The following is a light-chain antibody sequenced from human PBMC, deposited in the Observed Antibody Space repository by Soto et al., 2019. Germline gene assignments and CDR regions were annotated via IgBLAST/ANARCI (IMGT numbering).Light chain of an antibody. Sequence: DIQMTQSPSTLSASVGDRVTITCRASQSINSRLAWYQQKPGKAPKLLIYKASSLESGVPSRFSGSGSGTEVTLTISSLQPDDFATYYCQQYNNYWTFGQGTKVEIK. V-gene: IGKV1-5*03. CDR2: KAS. CDR3: QQYNNYWT. J-gene: IGKJ1*01. CDR1: QSINSR.